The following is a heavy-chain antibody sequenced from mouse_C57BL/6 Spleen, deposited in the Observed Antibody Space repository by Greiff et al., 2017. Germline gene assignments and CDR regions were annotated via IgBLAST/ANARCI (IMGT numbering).Heavy chain of an antibody. J-gene: IGHJ4*01. CDR2: ISSGSSTL. Sequence: EVKLMESGGGLVKPGGSLKLSCAASGFTFSDYGMHWVRQAPEKGLEWVAYISSGSSTLYYADTVKGRFTISRDNAKNTLFLQMTSLRSEDTAMYCCASAFYGEGAMDYWGQGTSVTVSS. CDR3: ASAFYGEGAMDY. D-gene: IGHD1-1*01. V-gene: IGHV5-17*01. CDR1: GFTFSDYG.